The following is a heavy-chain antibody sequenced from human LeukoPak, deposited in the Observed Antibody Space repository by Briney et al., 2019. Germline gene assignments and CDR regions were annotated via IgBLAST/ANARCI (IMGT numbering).Heavy chain of an antibody. CDR1: GSTFSSYG. Sequence: PGGSLRPSCAASGSTFSSYGMHWVRHAPGKGLEWVANIKQDGSEKYYVDSVKGRFTISRDNAKNSLYLQMNSLRAEDTAVYYCARVRIVVVVAAESFDYWGQGTLVTVSS. CDR2: IKQDGSEK. V-gene: IGHV3-7*01. D-gene: IGHD2-15*01. J-gene: IGHJ4*02. CDR3: ARVRIVVVVAAESFDY.